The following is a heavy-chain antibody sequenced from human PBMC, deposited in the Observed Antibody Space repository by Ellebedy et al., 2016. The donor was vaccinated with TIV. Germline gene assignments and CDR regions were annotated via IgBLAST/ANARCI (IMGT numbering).Heavy chain of an antibody. V-gene: IGHV4-31*03. CDR2: VLYYGDT. Sequence: SETLSLXCTVSGGSMNGLTYYWSWVRQHPGMGLEWIGYVLYYGDTFYSPSLRSRVSISMDTSQNTFSMKLTALTAADTAVYYCARSSPYSDSSSLDGWGRGTLVIVSS. D-gene: IGHD3-22*01. CDR1: GGSMNGLTYY. CDR3: ARSSPYSDSSSLDG. J-gene: IGHJ4*02.